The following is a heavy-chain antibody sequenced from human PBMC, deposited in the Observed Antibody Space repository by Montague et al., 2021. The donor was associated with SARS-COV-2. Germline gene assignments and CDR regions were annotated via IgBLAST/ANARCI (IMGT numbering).Heavy chain of an antibody. J-gene: IGHJ3*02. D-gene: IGHD2-15*01. CDR3: ARRGLGYCSGGSCPNAFDI. CDR2: IYYSGYT. CDR1: TGSLSTYY. V-gene: IGHV4-59*01. Sequence: SETLSLTCTVSTGSLSTYYWSWIRQPPGKGLEWIGYIYYSGYTNYNPSLKSRITISVDTSKSQFSLKLSSVTAADTAVYYCARRGLGYCSGGSCPNAFDIWGQGTMVTVSS.